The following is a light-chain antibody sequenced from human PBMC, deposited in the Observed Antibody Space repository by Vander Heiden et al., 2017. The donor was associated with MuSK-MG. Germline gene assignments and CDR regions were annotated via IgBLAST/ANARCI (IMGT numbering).Light chain of an antibody. CDR1: SSNLGAGYN. V-gene: IGLV1-40*01. CDR3: QSYDYRLDGSGV. Sequence: QSVLTQPPSVSGAPGQRVTSPSIGSSSNLGAGYNVHWYKQVPGTAPQLLIFANSHRPSGVPDRFSGSKSGTSASLAITGLQAEDEADYYCQSYDYRLDGSGVFGGGTRLTVL. CDR2: ANS. J-gene: IGLJ3*02.